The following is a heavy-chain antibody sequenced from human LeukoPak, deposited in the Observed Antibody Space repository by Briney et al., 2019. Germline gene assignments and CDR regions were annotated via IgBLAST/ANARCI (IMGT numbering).Heavy chain of an antibody. CDR2: IKQDGSEK. CDR1: GFTFSSYW. CDR3: ARDVSPGSLDMFDY. D-gene: IGHD5-12*01. V-gene: IGHV3-7*01. J-gene: IGHJ4*02. Sequence: GGSLRLSCAASGFTFSSYWMSWVRQAPGKGLEWVANIKQDGSEKYYVDSVKGRFTISRDNAKNSLYLQMNSLRAEDTAVYYCARDVSPGSLDMFDYWGQGTLVTVSS.